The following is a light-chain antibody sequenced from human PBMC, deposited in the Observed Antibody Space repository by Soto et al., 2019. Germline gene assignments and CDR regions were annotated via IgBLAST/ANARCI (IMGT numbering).Light chain of an antibody. CDR2: GNK. J-gene: IGLJ1*01. Sequence: QSVLTQPPSVSGAPGQRVTISCTGSSSNIGAGYDVHWYQHLPVTAPKLLIYGNKNRPPGVPDRFSGSRSGTSASLAITGLQAGDEADYYCQSYDTGLSGSRVFGSGTKLTVL. CDR3: QSYDTGLSGSRV. V-gene: IGLV1-40*01. CDR1: SSNIGAGYD.